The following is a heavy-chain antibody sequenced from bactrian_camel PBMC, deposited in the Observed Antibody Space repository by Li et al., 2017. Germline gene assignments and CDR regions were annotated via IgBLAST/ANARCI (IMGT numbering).Heavy chain of an antibody. CDR1: GLTFEGGH. CDR3: AAGPDVGREKRMTAMQLQAFHRNNY. V-gene: IGHV3S55*01. J-gene: IGHJ4*01. Sequence: HVQLVESGGGSAHIGGSLRLSCAALGLTFEGGHKGWYRQAPGDEFELVSFIAPDESTFYVDSVKGRYTVSVDYVEERLYLQMTNLKGEDTAVYYCAAGPDVGREKRMTAMQLQAFHRNNYWGQGTQVTVS. CDR2: IAPDEST. D-gene: IGHD1*01.